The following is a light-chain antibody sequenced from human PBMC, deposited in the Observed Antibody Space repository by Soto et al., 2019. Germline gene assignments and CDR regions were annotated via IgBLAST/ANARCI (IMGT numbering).Light chain of an antibody. CDR1: QSFRGL. CDR3: QQRHMWPIT. J-gene: IGKJ5*01. CDR2: DAD. V-gene: IGKV3-11*01. Sequence: EVVLTQSPVTLSLSPGQRATLSCRASQSFRGLLAWYQQKPGQAPRLLIYDADNRATGIPPRFSGSGSGTDFTLTISSLEPEDSAVYYCQQRHMWPITFGQGTRLENK.